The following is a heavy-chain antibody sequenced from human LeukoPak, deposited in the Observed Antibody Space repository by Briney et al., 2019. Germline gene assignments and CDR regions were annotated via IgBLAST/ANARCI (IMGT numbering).Heavy chain of an antibody. CDR2: ISGSGGST. Sequence: GGSLRLSCAASGFTFSTYWMSWVRQAPGKGLEWVSAISGSGGSTYYADSVKGRFTISRDNSKNTLYLQMNSLRAEDTAVYYCAKALGHTAMATDYWGQGTLVTVSS. CDR1: GFTFSTYW. D-gene: IGHD5-18*01. J-gene: IGHJ4*02. CDR3: AKALGHTAMATDY. V-gene: IGHV3-23*01.